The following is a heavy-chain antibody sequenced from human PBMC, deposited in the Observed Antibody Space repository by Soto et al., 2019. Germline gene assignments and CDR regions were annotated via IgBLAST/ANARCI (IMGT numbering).Heavy chain of an antibody. CDR2: ISESGGTT. J-gene: IGHJ4*02. D-gene: IGHD3-3*01. Sequence: PRGSLRLSCAASWFTFSGYAMKWVRQAPGKGLEWVSGISESGGTTHYADSVKGGIPISRDNSKNTLHLQRNTLRAEDTAVYYCAKDLDRGYPSYFDYWGQETRVTVSS. CDR3: AKDLDRGYPSYFDY. V-gene: IGHV3-23*01. CDR1: WFTFSGYA.